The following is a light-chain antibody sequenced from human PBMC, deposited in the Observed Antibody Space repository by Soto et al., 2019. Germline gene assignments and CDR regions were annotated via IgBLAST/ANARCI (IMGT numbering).Light chain of an antibody. CDR1: SSDVGGYNY. CDR3: SSYTSSTTLVL. J-gene: IGLJ2*01. CDR2: EVS. V-gene: IGLV2-14*01. Sequence: QSALTQPASVSGSPGQSITISCTGTSSDVGGYNYVSWYQQHPGKAPKLMIYEVSNRPSGVSNRFSGSKSGNTASLTISGLQAEDEADYYYSSYTSSTTLVLFGGGTKVTVL.